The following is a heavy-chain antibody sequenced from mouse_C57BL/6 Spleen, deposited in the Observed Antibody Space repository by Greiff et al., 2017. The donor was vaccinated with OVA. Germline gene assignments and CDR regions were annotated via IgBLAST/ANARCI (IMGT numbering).Heavy chain of an antibody. D-gene: IGHD3-2*02. J-gene: IGHJ2*01. CDR1: GYTFTSYW. Sequence: QVHVKQPGTELVKPGASVKLSCKASGYTFTSYWMHWVKQRPGQGLEWIGNINPSNGGTNYNEKFKSKATLTVDKSSSTAYMQLSSLTSEDSAVYYCARWQITAQATCFDYWGQGTTLTVSS. V-gene: IGHV1-53*01. CDR3: ARWQITAQATCFDY. CDR2: INPSNGGT.